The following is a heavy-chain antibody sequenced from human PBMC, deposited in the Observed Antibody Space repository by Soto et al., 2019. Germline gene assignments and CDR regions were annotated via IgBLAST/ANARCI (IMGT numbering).Heavy chain of an antibody. D-gene: IGHD3-22*01. J-gene: IGHJ6*02. V-gene: IGHV1-69*13. CDR3: ASSRYSSGYGNYYYGMDV. CDR1: GGTFSSYA. Sequence: SVKVSCKASGGTFSSYAISWVRQAPGQGLEWMGGIIPIFGTANYAQKFQGRVTITADESTSTAYMELSSLRSEDTAVYYCASSRYSSGYGNYYYGMDVWGQGTTVTVSS. CDR2: IIPIFGTA.